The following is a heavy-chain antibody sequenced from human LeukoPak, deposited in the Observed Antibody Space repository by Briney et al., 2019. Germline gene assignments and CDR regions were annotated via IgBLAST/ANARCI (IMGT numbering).Heavy chain of an antibody. V-gene: IGHV3-11*01. D-gene: IGHD3-3*01. J-gene: IGHJ6*02. Sequence: TGGSLRLSCAASGFTFSDYYMSWIRQAPGKGLEWVSYISSSGSTIYYADSVKGRFTISRDNAKNSLYLQMNSLRAEDTAVYYCARDAVGDFWSGYFSPSMGYGMDVWGQGTTVTVSS. CDR3: ARDAVGDFWSGYFSPSMGYGMDV. CDR2: ISSSGSTI. CDR1: GFTFSDYY.